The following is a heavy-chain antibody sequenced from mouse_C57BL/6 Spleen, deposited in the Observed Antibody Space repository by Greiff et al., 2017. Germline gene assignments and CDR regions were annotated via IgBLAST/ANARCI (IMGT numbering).Heavy chain of an antibody. D-gene: IGHD1-1*01. CDR1: GYAFSSSW. J-gene: IGHJ4*01. CDR2: IYPGDGDT. V-gene: IGHV1-82*01. CDR3: ARGLTTVVADYAMDY. Sequence: VQLQQSGPELVKPGASVKISCKASGYAFSSSWMNWVKQRPGKGLEWIGRIYPGDGDTNYNGKFKGKATLTADKSSSTAYMQLSSLTSEDSAVYFCARGLTTVVADYAMDYWGQGTSVTVSS.